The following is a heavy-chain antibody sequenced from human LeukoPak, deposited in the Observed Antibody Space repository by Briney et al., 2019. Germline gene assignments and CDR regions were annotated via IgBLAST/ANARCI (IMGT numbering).Heavy chain of an antibody. CDR1: GVSFSGYY. V-gene: IGHV4-34*01. Sequence: SETLSLTCAVYGVSFSGYYWSWIRQPPGKGLEWIGEINHSGSTNYNPSLKSRVTISVDTSKNQFSLKLSSVTAADTAVYYCARAWGSGWYIDYWGQGTLVTVSS. J-gene: IGHJ4*02. CDR3: ARAWGSGWYIDY. D-gene: IGHD6-19*01. CDR2: INHSGST.